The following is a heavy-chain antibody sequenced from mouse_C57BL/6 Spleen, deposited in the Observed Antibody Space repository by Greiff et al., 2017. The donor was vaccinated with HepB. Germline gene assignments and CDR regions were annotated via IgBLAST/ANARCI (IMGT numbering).Heavy chain of an antibody. Sequence: QVQLQQSGAELVRPGTSVKVSCKASGYAFTNYLIEWVKQRPGQGLEWIGVINPGSGGTNYNEKFKGKATLTADKSSSTAYMQLSSLTSEDSAVYFCARGGLGFDYWGQGTTLTVSS. J-gene: IGHJ2*01. CDR2: INPGSGGT. V-gene: IGHV1-54*01. CDR1: GYAFTNYL. CDR3: ARGGLGFDY.